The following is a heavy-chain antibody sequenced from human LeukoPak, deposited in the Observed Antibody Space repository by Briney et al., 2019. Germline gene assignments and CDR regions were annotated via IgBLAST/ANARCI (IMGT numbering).Heavy chain of an antibody. V-gene: IGHV1-18*01. Sequence: GASVKVSCKASGYTFTSYGISWVRQAPGQGLEWMGWISAYNGNTNYAQKLQGRVTMTTDTSTSTAYMELRSLRSDDTAVYYCARDLNVESFVPQWEGTAGPLGPFDIWGQGTMVTVSP. CDR1: GYTFTSYG. CDR3: ARDLNVESFVPQWEGTAGPLGPFDI. J-gene: IGHJ3*02. D-gene: IGHD6-13*01. CDR2: ISAYNGNT.